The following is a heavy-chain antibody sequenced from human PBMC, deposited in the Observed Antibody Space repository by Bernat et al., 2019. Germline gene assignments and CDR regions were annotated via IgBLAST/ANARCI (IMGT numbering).Heavy chain of an antibody. CDR3: TREGIAAAATSDYYYMDV. CDR2: IRSKAYGGTT. Sequence: EVQLVESGGGLVQPGRSLRLSCTASGFTFGDYAMSWVRQAPGKGLEWVGFIRSKAYGGTTEYAASVKGRFTISRDDSKSIAYLQMNSLKTEDTAVYYCTREGIAAAATSDYYYMDVWGKGTTVTVSS. J-gene: IGHJ6*03. CDR1: GFTFGDYA. D-gene: IGHD6-13*01. V-gene: IGHV3-49*04.